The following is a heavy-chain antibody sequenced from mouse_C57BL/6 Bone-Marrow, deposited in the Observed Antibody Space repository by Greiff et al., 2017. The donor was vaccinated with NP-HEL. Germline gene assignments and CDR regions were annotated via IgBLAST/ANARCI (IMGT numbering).Heavy chain of an antibody. Sequence: VQLQQPGAELVKPGASVKLSCKASGYTFTSYWMHWVKQRPGQGLEWIGMIHPNSGSTNYNEKFKSKATLTVDKSSSTAYMQLGSRTSEDSAVYYCARELRLTFAYWGQGTLVTVSA. CDR2: IHPNSGST. D-gene: IGHD3-2*02. V-gene: IGHV1-64*01. CDR3: ARELRLTFAY. J-gene: IGHJ3*01. CDR1: GYTFTSYW.